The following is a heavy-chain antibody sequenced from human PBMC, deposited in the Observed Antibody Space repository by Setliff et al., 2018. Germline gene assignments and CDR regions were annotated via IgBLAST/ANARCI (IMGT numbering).Heavy chain of an antibody. CDR2: INPDGSEK. V-gene: IGHV3-7*01. CDR1: GLSYINDW. CDR3: FGAGTCSY. D-gene: IGHD3-10*01. J-gene: IGHJ4*02. Sequence: GGSLRLSYTASGLSYINDWVSWVRQAPGKGLEWLASINPDGSEKYYVDSVKGRFTISRDNAKNSLSLQMNSLRTEDTAVYYCFGAGTCSYWGQGTLVTVSS.